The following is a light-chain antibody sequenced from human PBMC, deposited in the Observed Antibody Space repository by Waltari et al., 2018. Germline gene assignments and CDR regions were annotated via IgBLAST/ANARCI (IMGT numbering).Light chain of an antibody. CDR2: TSY. Sequence: QSVLTQPPSASGTPGQRVPISCSGSRSHIGSDTVTWYQKLPGTAPKLLIHTSYQRPSGVPDRFSGSKSGTSASLTISGLQSEDEADYYCATWDDSLNAWVFGGGTKLTVL. V-gene: IGLV1-44*01. CDR3: ATWDDSLNAWV. CDR1: RSHIGSDT. J-gene: IGLJ3*02.